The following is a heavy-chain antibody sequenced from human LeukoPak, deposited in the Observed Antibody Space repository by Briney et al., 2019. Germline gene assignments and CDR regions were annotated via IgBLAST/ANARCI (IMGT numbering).Heavy chain of an antibody. V-gene: IGHV4-4*07. CDR3: ARVTYDSSGSYFLDY. CDR2: IYTSGGT. J-gene: IGHJ4*02. CDR1: GGSISSYY. Sequence: SETLSLTCTVSGGSISSYYWSWIRQPAGKGLEWIGRIYTSGGTNYNPSLKSRVTMSVDTSKNQFSLKLSSVTAADTAVYYCARVTYDSSGSYFLDYWGQGTLVTVSS. D-gene: IGHD3-22*01.